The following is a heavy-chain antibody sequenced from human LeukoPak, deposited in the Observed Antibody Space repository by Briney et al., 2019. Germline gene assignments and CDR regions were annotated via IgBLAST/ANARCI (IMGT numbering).Heavy chain of an antibody. J-gene: IGHJ6*03. CDR2: INPSGGST. D-gene: IGHD3-10*01. V-gene: IGHV1-46*01. CDR3: ARGRRRLWFGELLRYYYYYMDV. Sequence: ASVKVSCKASGYTFTNYYIHWVRQAPGQGLEWMGLINPSGGSTNYAQKFQGRVTMTRNTSISTAYMELSSLRSEDTAVYYCARGRRRLWFGELLRYYYYYMDVWGKGTTVTISS. CDR1: GYTFTNYY.